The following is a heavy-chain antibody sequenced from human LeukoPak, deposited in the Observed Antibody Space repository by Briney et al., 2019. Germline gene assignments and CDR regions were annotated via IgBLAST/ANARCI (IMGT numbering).Heavy chain of an antibody. CDR3: AGHRALGYGMDV. V-gene: IGHV4-59*08. Sequence: PSETLSLTCTVSGASTSSYYWTWIRQPPGKELEWIGYIYYSGSSNYNPSLESRVTMSVDTSKNQFSLKLSSVTAADTAVYYCAGHRALGYGMDVWGQGTRVTVSS. CDR1: GASTSSYY. D-gene: IGHD1-26*01. J-gene: IGHJ6*02. CDR2: IYYSGSS.